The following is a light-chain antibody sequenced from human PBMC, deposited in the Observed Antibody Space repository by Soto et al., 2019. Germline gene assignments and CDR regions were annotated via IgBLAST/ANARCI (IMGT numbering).Light chain of an antibody. CDR1: SSDVGGYNY. CDR3: SSYTSSSTI. V-gene: IGLV2-14*01. Sequence: QSALTQPASVSGSPGQSITISCTGTSSDVGGYNYVSWYQQHPGKATKLMIYDVSNRPSGVSNRFSGSKSGNTASLTISGLQAEDEADYYCSSYTSSSTIFGTGTKVTVL. CDR2: DVS. J-gene: IGLJ1*01.